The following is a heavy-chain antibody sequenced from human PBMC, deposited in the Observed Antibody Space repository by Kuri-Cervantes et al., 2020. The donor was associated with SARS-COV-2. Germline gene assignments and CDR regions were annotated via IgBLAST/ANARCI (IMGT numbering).Heavy chain of an antibody. CDR2: VKQDGSER. V-gene: IGHV3-7*01. CDR3: AKFRYDYYDSRAYYFDY. Sequence: GESLKISCAASGFTFSSYWMSWVRQAPGKGLEWVANVKQDGSERFYVDSVKGRFTISRDNAKNSLYLQMNSLRAEDTAVYYCAKFRYDYYDSRAYYFDYWGQGTLVTVSS. CDR1: GFTFSSYW. D-gene: IGHD3-22*01. J-gene: IGHJ4*02.